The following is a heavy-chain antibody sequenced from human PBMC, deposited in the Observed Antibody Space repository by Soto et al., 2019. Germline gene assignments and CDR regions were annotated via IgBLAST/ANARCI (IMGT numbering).Heavy chain of an antibody. V-gene: IGHV4-39*01. Sequence: QLQLQESGPGLVKPSETLSLTCTVSGGSISNSNYYWGWIRQPPGKGLEWIGSLYYSGSTSTYYNPSLKSRVTISVDTSKNQFSLRLSSVTAADTAVYYCARHGRKDGYDWHFIDNWGQGTLVTVSS. CDR1: GGSISNSNYY. J-gene: IGHJ4*02. CDR3: ARHGRKDGYDWHFIDN. CDR2: LYYSGSTST. D-gene: IGHD5-12*01.